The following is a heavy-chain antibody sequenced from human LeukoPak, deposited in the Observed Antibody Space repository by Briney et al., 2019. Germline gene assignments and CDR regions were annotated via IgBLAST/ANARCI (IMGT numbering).Heavy chain of an antibody. CDR1: GYSFTSYW. V-gene: IGHV5-51*01. CDR3: ARVYGSWNWFRAFDI. CDR2: IYPGDSDT. J-gene: IGHJ3*02. Sequence: GESLKISCKGSGYSFTSYWIGWVRQMPGKGLEWMGIIYPGDSDTRYSPSFQGQVTISADKSISTAYLQWSSLKASDNYCARVYGSWNWFRAFDIWGQGTMVTVSS. D-gene: IGHD6-13*01.